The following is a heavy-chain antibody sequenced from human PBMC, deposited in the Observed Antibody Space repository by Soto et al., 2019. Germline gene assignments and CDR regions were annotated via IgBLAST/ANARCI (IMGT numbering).Heavy chain of an antibody. J-gene: IGHJ4*02. CDR3: AREAWLSASYFDY. CDR2: ISYDGSNK. Sequence: QVQLVESGGGVVQPGRSLRLSCAASGFTFSSYAMHWVRQAAGKGLEWVAVISYDGSNKYYADSVKGRFTISRDNSKNTLYLQMNSLRAEDTAVYYCAREAWLSASYFDYWGQGTLVTVSS. V-gene: IGHV3-30-3*01. D-gene: IGHD3-9*01. CDR1: GFTFSSYA.